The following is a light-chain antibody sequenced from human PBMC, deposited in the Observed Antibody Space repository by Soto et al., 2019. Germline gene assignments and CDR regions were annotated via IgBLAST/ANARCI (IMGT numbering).Light chain of an antibody. J-gene: IGKJ2*01. Sequence: DIVMTQSPDSLAVSLGERATINCKSSQSVLYSSNNKNYLAWYQQKPRQPPKLLIYWASTRESGVPDRFSGSGSGTDFSLTISSLQAEDVAVYDCQHYSSTPQTLGQGTKLAI. CDR2: WAS. CDR3: QHYSSTPQT. V-gene: IGKV4-1*01. CDR1: QSVLYSSNNKNY.